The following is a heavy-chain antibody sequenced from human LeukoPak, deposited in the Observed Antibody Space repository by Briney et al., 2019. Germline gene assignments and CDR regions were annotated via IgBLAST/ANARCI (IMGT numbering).Heavy chain of an antibody. V-gene: IGHV3-23*01. J-gene: IGHJ4*02. D-gene: IGHD3-22*01. CDR2: ISGSGGST. CDR3: AKLTHPIDSSRPSDY. CDR1: GFTFSSYA. Sequence: GGSLRLSCAASGFTFSSYAMSWVRQAPGKGLEWVSAISGSGGSTYYADSVKGRFTISRDNSKNTLYLQMNSLRAEDTAVYYCAKLTHPIDSSRPSDYWGQGTLVTVSS.